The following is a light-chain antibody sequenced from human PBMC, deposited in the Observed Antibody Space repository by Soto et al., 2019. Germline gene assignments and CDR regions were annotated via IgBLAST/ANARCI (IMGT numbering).Light chain of an antibody. CDR2: DAA. J-gene: IGKJ4*01. Sequence: EIVLTQSPALLSVSPGQRATLSCGASQTVASNNLAWYQLKPGLAPRLLIFDAAYRATGIPDRFSGSVSGAVFTLAISRLEPEDSAVDYCQQFGTSPRTFGGGTQVEIK. CDR3: QQFGTSPRT. V-gene: IGKV3D-20*01. CDR1: QTVASNN.